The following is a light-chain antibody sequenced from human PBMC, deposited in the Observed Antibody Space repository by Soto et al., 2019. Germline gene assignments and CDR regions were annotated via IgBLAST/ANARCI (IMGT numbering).Light chain of an antibody. CDR2: AAS. Sequence: DIQMTHSPSSLSASVGDRVTITCRASQSISSYLNWYQQKPGKAPKLLIYAASSLQSWVPSRFSGSGSGTDFILTISSLQPEDFATYYCQQSYRTPRTFGQGTKVDIK. V-gene: IGKV1-39*01. J-gene: IGKJ1*01. CDR1: QSISSY. CDR3: QQSYRTPRT.